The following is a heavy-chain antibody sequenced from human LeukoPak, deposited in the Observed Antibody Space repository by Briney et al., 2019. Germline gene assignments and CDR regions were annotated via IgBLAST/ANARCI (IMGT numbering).Heavy chain of an antibody. V-gene: IGHV4-59*01. CDR1: GGSISSYY. J-gene: IGHJ6*02. CDR2: IYYSGST. D-gene: IGHD3-10*01. Sequence: SETLSLTCTVSGGSISSYYWSWIRQPPGKGLEWIGYIYYSGSTNYNPSLKSRVTISVGTSKTQFSLKVSSVTAADTAVYYCXRDRAYYGIDVWGQGTTVTX. CDR3: XRDRAYYGIDV.